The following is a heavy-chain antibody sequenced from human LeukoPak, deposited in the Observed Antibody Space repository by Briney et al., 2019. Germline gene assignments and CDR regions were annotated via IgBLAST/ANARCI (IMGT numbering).Heavy chain of an antibody. D-gene: IGHD6-6*01. CDR1: GFIFSGYG. J-gene: IGHJ4*02. Sequence: PGGSLRLSCAASGFIFSGYGMNWVRQAPGKGLEWVAVIWYDGSNKYYAESVKGRFTISRDNSKNTMYMQMNSLRAEDTAVYYCARRLGSTSSGYDYWGQGTLVTVSS. V-gene: IGHV3-33*01. CDR3: ARRLGSTSSGYDY. CDR2: IWYDGSNK.